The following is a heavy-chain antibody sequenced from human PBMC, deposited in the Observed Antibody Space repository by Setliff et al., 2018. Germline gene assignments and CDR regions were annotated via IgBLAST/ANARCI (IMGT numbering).Heavy chain of an antibody. CDR3: VREGVDSRSSTDYRYYMDV. D-gene: IGHD3-22*01. J-gene: IGHJ6*03. CDR1: GGTFTNYG. Sequence: GASVKVSCKASGGTFTNYGVSWVRQAPGQGLEWMGGTIPLFGTTDYAQKFRGRVTIITDESTSTAFMQLSSLRSEDTAVYYCVREGVDSRSSTDYRYYMDVWGKGTTVTVS. V-gene: IGHV1-69*05. CDR2: TIPLFGTT.